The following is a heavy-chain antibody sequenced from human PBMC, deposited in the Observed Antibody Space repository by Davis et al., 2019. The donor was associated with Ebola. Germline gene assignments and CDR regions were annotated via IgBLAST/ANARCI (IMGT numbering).Heavy chain of an antibody. CDR2: IYPGDSDT. V-gene: IGHV5-51*01. D-gene: IGHD3-9*01. Sequence: GESLKISCKCSGYSFSSYWIAWVRQMPGKGLEWMGIIYPGDSDTRYSPSFQGQVTISADESISTAYLKWSSLKASDTAMYYCARPQGSDWNWFDPWGQGTLVTVSS. CDR3: ARPQGSDWNWFDP. CDR1: GYSFSSYW. J-gene: IGHJ5*02.